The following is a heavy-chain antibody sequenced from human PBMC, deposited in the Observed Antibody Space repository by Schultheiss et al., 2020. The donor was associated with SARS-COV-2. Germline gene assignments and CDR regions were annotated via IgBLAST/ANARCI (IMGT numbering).Heavy chain of an antibody. V-gene: IGHV1-18*01. CDR2: ISAYNGNT. D-gene: IGHD6-19*01. CDR3: ARDQWLVKSSKRVPRNDKTVYGYNWFDP. CDR1: GYTFTSYG. J-gene: IGHJ5*02. Sequence: GESLKISCKASGYTFTSYGISWVRQAPGQGLEWMGWISAYNGNTNYAQKLQGRVTMTTDTSTSTAYMELRSLRSDDTAVYYCARDQWLVKSSKRVPRNDKTVYGYNWFDPWGQGTLVTVSS.